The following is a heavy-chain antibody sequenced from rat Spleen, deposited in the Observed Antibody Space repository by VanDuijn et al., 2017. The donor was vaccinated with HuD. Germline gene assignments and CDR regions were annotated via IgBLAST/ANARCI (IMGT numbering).Heavy chain of an antibody. V-gene: IGHV5-29*01. CDR3: ARGYVMDA. Sequence: EVQLVESDGGLVQPGRSLKLSCAASGFTFSDYYMAWVRQDPTKGLEWVATISSDGRRNYYRDSVKGRFTISRDNAKSTLSLQMDSLRSDDTATYYCARGYVMDAWGQGASVTVSS. CDR1: GFTFSDYY. CDR2: ISSDGRRN. J-gene: IGHJ4*01.